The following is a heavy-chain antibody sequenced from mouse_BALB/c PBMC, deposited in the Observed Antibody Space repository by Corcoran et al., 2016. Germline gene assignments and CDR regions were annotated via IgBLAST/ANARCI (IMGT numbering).Heavy chain of an antibody. D-gene: IGHD1-1*01. V-gene: IGHV1-18*01. CDR2: INPRSRGT. J-gene: IGHJ2*01. CDR3: ARLGITTFDH. CDR1: GYTFTDYN. Sequence: EVLLQQSGPELVKPGASVKITCKASGYTFTDYNMDWVKQSHGKSLEWIGDINPRSRGTIYNQTFEGRATLTVDKSSSTAYMELRSLTSEDTAVYYCARLGITTFDHWGQGTTVTVSS.